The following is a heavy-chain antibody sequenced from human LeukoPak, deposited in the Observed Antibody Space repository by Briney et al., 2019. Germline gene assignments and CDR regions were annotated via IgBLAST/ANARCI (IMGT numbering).Heavy chain of an antibody. CDR2: IYYSGST. CDR1: GGSISSSSYY. J-gene: IGHJ4*02. V-gene: IGHV4-39*07. Sequence: SETLSLTCTVSGGSISSSSYYWGWIRQPPGEGLEWIGSIYYSGSTYYNPSLKSRVTISVDTSKNQFSLKLSSVTAADTAVYYCARTSGPFDWLLYFDYWGQGTLVTVSS. CDR3: ARTSGPFDWLLYFDY. D-gene: IGHD3-9*01.